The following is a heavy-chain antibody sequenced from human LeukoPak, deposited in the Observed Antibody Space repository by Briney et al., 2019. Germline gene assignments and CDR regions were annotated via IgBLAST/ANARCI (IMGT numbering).Heavy chain of an antibody. D-gene: IGHD6-13*01. CDR3: AREGQQLVKLDYYYYGMDV. CDR2: INPNSGGT. V-gene: IGHV1-2*02. Sequence: ASVKVSCKASGYTFTGYYMHWVRQAPGQGLEWMGWINPNSGGTNYAQKFQGRVTMTRDTSISTAYMELSRLRSDDTAVYYCAREGQQLVKLDYYYYGMDVWGQGTTVTVSS. J-gene: IGHJ6*02. CDR1: GYTFTGYY.